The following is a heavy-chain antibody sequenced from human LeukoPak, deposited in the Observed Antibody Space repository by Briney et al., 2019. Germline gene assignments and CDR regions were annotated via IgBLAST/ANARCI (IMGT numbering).Heavy chain of an antibody. D-gene: IGHD3-22*01. CDR3: ARDGADSSGYWDAFDI. J-gene: IGHJ3*02. CDR2: IYYNGRT. CDR1: GGSISSDNYY. V-gene: IGHV4-39*07. Sequence: PSETLSLTCSVSGGSISSDNYYWGWIRQPPGKEPEWIGSIYYNGRTYQNSALKSRVTISVDTSKNQFSLKLSSVTAADTAVYYCARDGADSSGYWDAFDIWGQGTMVTVSS.